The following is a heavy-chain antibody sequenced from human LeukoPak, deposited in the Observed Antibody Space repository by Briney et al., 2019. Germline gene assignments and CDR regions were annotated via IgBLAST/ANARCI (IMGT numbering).Heavy chain of an antibody. V-gene: IGHV3-23*01. D-gene: IGHD4-17*01. CDR3: ANEIRPNDY. CDR1: GFSFSSHA. Sequence: GGSLRLSCATSGFSFSSHAMTWVRQAPGKGLEWLSAISISGDDAYYADSVKGRFTISRDNSKNTLYLQMNSLSADDTAMYYCANEIRPNDYWGQGTLVTVSS. CDR2: ISISGDDA. J-gene: IGHJ4*02.